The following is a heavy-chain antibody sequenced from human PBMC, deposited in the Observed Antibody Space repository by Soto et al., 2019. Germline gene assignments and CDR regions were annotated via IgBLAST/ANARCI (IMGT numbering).Heavy chain of an antibody. D-gene: IGHD3-3*01. CDR1: GASVSRGHYY. CDR3: ASPRQGNYDFLSGYYALDY. J-gene: IGHJ4*02. V-gene: IGHV4-61*01. CDR2: FYST. Sequence: PSETLSLTCTVSGASVSRGHYYWTWIRQPPGKGLEWIGYFYSTYYNPSLKSRVTISVDTPKRQFSLNLRSVTAADTAVYYCASPRQGNYDFLSGYYALDYWSQGTLVTVSS.